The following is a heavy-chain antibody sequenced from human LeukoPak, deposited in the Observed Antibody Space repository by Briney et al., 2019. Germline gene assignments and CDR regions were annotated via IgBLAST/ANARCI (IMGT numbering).Heavy chain of an antibody. CDR1: GFTFRTYG. J-gene: IGHJ4*02. V-gene: IGHV3-30*02. CDR3: AKDRSDFWSGYYALFGY. Sequence: GGSLRLSCAASGFTFRTYGMHWVRQAPGKGLEWVAFIRYDGSNKYYADSVKGRFTISRDNSKNTLYLQMNSLRAEDTAVYYCAKDRSDFWSGYYALFGYWGQGTLVTVSS. CDR2: IRYDGSNK. D-gene: IGHD3-3*01.